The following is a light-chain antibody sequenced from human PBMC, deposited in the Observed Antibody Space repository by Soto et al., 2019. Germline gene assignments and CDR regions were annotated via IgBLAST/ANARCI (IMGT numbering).Light chain of an antibody. J-gene: IGLJ2*01. CDR2: EVS. CDR3: CSKSGGTSVI. CDR1: SSDVGSYNL. Sequence: QSVLTQPASVSESPGQSITISCTGTSSDVGSYNLVSWYQQHPGKVPKLVIYEVSNRPSGVSARFSGSKSGNTASLTISGHQVEDEADYYCCSKSGGTSVIFGGGTKLTVL. V-gene: IGLV2-23*02.